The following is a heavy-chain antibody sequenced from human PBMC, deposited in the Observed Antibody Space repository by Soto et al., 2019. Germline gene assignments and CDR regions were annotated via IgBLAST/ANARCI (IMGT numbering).Heavy chain of an antibody. CDR1: GYTFTSYY. Sequence: ASVKVSCKASGYTFTSYYMHWVRQAPGQGLEWMGIINPSGGSTSYAQKFQGRVTMTRDTSTSTVYMELSSLRSEDTAVYYCARVYYDILTCYQHYGMDVWGQGTTVTVSS. V-gene: IGHV1-46*01. CDR3: ARVYYDILTCYQHYGMDV. D-gene: IGHD3-9*01. J-gene: IGHJ6*02. CDR2: INPSGGST.